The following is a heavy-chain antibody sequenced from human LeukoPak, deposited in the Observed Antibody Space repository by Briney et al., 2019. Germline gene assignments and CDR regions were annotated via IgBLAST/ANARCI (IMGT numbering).Heavy chain of an antibody. V-gene: IGHV6-1*01. CDR3: ARDLVTIVRGVYYYYYYGMDV. CDR1: RDSVSRNSAA. D-gene: IGHD3-10*01. J-gene: IGHJ6*02. Sequence: SHTLSLTCAISRDSVSRNSAAWNWIRQSPSRGLELLGRTYYRSKWYNDYAVAVKSRITSNPDTSKNPFSLQLNSVTPEDTAVYYCARDLVTIVRGVYYYYYYGMDVCGQGTTGTVSS. CDR2: TYYRSKWYN.